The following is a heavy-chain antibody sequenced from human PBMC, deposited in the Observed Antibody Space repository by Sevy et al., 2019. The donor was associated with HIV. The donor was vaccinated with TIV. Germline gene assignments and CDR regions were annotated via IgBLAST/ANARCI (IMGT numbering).Heavy chain of an antibody. J-gene: IGHJ6*02. V-gene: IGHV3-23*01. D-gene: IGHD2-15*01. CDR2: ISGSGDTT. CDR1: GFNFINYG. CDR3: AKDIRVALVVPSPGYGMDV. Sequence: GGSLRLSCAASGFNFINYGMSWVRQAPGKGLEWVSVISGSGDTTNYADSVKGRFVISRDNSENTMYLQLNSLRAEDTAVYYCAKDIRVALVVPSPGYGMDVWGHGTSVTVSS.